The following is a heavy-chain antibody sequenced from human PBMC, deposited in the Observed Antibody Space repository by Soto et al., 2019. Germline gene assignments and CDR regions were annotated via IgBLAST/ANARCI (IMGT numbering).Heavy chain of an antibody. J-gene: IGHJ6*02. CDR3: AKEVSSSWFYYYGMDV. Sequence: GGSLRLSCAASGFTFDDYTMHWVRQAPGKGLEWVSLISWDGGSTYYADSVKGRFTISRDNSKNSLYLQMNSLRTEDTALYYCAKEVSSSWFYYYGMDVWGQGTTVTVSS. V-gene: IGHV3-43*01. CDR2: ISWDGGST. CDR1: GFTFDDYT. D-gene: IGHD6-13*01.